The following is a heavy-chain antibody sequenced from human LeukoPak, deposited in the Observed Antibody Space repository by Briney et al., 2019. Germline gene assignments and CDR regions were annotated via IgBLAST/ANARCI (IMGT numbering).Heavy chain of an antibody. Sequence: PGGSLRLSCAASGFTFTSYAMSWVRQAPGKGLEWVSGISGSGDETHYSDSVKGRFTISRDNSKNILYLQMNSLRAEDTAVYYCAKAFREFGSSSFSSFDIWGQGTLVTVSS. CDR2: ISGSGDET. J-gene: IGHJ3*02. CDR1: GFTFTSYA. CDR3: AKAFREFGSSSFSSFDI. V-gene: IGHV3-23*01. D-gene: IGHD6-6*01.